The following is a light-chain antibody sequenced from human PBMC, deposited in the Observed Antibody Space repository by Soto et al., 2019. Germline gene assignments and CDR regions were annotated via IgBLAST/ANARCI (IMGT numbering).Light chain of an antibody. Sequence: DIQRTQSPSTLSASVGDSVTITCRASQSISSWLAWYQQKPGKAPKLLIYTASNLESGVPSRFRGSGSGTEFTLTITSLQPDDFATYYRQQYNSQSTFGQGTKVDI. J-gene: IGKJ1*01. CDR2: TAS. V-gene: IGKV1-5*03. CDR1: QSISSW. CDR3: QQYNSQST.